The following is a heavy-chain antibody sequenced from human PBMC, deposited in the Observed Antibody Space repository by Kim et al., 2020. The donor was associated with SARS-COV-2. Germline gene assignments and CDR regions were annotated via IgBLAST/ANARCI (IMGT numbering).Heavy chain of an antibody. J-gene: IGHJ5*02. CDR1: GGSISSSSYY. Sequence: SETLSLTCTVSGGSISSSSYYWGWIRQPPGKGLEWIGSIYYSGSTYYNPSLKSRVTISVDTSKNQFSLKLSSVTAADTAVYYCARHSRGYGFDPWGQGTLVTVSS. CDR3: ARHSRGYGFDP. D-gene: IGHD5-18*01. V-gene: IGHV4-39*01. CDR2: IYYSGST.